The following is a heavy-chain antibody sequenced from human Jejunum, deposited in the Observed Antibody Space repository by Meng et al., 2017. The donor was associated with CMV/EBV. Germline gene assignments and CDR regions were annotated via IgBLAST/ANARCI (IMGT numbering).Heavy chain of an antibody. D-gene: IGHD3-10*01. Sequence: GFAFSDYSMNWVRQYTGKGLEWVSSISSSNFEFYADSVEGRFTISRDNAKNSLYLQMNSLRVEDTGVYYCATKGVEKYYGQGWFDPWGQGTQVTVSS. CDR3: ATKGVEKYYGQGWFDP. V-gene: IGHV3-21*06. J-gene: IGHJ5*02. CDR2: ISSSNFEF. CDR1: GFAFSDYS.